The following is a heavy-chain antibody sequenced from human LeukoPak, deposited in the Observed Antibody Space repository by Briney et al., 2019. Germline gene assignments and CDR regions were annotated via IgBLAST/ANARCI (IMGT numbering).Heavy chain of an antibody. CDR1: GFTFSSYA. J-gene: IGHJ5*02. D-gene: IGHD3-9*01. CDR2: FDPEDGET. Sequence: GGSLRLSCAVSGFTFSSYAMHWVRQAPGEGLEWMGGFDPEDGETIYAQKFQGRVTMTEDTSTDTAYMELSSLRSEDTAVYYCATDLLRYFDWLIAWGQGTLVTVSS. V-gene: IGHV1-24*01. CDR3: ATDLLRYFDWLIA.